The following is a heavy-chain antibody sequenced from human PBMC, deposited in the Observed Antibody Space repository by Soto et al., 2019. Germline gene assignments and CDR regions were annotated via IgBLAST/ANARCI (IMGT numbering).Heavy chain of an antibody. V-gene: IGHV1-8*01. D-gene: IGHD3-10*01. CDR3: ARAFGFGELFMDA. J-gene: IGHJ6*03. CDR2: MNPNSGNT. CDR1: GYTFASYY. Sequence: ASVKVSCKASGYTFASYYIHWVRQAPGQGLEWMGRMNPNSGNTGYAQKFQGRVTMTRNTSISTAYMELSSLRSEDAAVYYCARAFGFGELFMDAWGKGTTVTVSS.